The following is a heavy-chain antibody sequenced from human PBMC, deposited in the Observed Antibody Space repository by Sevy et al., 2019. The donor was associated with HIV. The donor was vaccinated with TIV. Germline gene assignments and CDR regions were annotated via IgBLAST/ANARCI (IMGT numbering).Heavy chain of an antibody. V-gene: IGHV3-30-3*01. CDR1: GFTFSSYA. CDR3: ARDAYYYDSSGYYPGDY. CDR2: ISYDGSNK. Sequence: GGSLRLSCAASGFTFSSYAMHWVRQAPGKGLEWVAVISYDGSNKYYADSVKGRFTISRDNSKNTLYLQMNGLRAEDTAVYYCARDAYYYDSSGYYPGDYWGQGTLVTVSS. J-gene: IGHJ4*02. D-gene: IGHD3-22*01.